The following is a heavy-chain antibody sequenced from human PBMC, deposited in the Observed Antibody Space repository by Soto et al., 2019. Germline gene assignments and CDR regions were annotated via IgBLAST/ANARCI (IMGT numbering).Heavy chain of an antibody. CDR2: IIPIFGTA. D-gene: IGHD6-19*01. V-gene: IGHV1-69*13. CDR3: ARGRKRPKWLAPYYFDY. J-gene: IGHJ4*02. CDR1: GGTFSSYA. Sequence: EASVKVSCKASGGTFSSYAISWVRQAPGQGLEWMGGIIPIFGTANYAQNFQGRVTITADESTSTAYMELSSLRSEDTAVYYCARGRKRPKWLAPYYFDYWGQGTMVTVSS.